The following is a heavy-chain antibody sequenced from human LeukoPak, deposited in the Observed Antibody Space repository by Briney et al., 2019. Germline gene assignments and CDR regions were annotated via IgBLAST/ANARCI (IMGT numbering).Heavy chain of an antibody. V-gene: IGHV3-64D*06. CDR3: VKDTPHSSGWYPFDY. CDR2: ISSNGGST. CDR1: GLTFRNYT. J-gene: IGHJ4*02. Sequence: RPGGALRLSCSASGLTFRNYTMHWVRQAPGKGVEYDSPISSNGGSTYYADSVKGRFTISRDNSKNTLYLQMSSLRAEDTAVYYCVKDTPHSSGWYPFDYWGQGTLVTVSS. D-gene: IGHD6-19*01.